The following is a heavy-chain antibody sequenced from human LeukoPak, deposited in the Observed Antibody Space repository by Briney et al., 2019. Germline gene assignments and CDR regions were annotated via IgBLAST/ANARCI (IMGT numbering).Heavy chain of an antibody. J-gene: IGHJ6*02. CDR1: GFTFSNYA. Sequence: PGGSLRLSCTASGFTFSNYAMSWVRQAPGKGLEWVAVIWYDGSNKYYADSVKGRFTISRDNSKNTLYLQMNSLRAEDTAVYYCARDIRQLVRFGGNYYGMDVWGQGTTVTVSS. V-gene: IGHV3-33*08. D-gene: IGHD6-13*01. CDR3: ARDIRQLVRFGGNYYGMDV. CDR2: IWYDGSNK.